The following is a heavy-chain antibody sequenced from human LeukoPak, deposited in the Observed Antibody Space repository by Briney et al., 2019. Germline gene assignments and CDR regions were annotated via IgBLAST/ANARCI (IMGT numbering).Heavy chain of an antibody. CDR2: IYYSGST. CDR1: GDSISSGGYY. Sequence: PSETPSLTCTVSGDSISSGGYYWSWIRQHPGKGLEWIGYIYYSGSTYYNPSLKSRVTISVDTSKNQFSLKLGSVTAADTAVYYCARDRVWFGEFIHPPNAFDIWGQGTMVTVSS. CDR3: ARDRVWFGEFIHPPNAFDI. D-gene: IGHD3-10*01. V-gene: IGHV4-31*03. J-gene: IGHJ3*02.